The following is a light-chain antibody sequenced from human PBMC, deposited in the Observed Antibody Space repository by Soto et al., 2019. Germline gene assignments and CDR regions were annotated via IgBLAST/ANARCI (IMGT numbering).Light chain of an antibody. CDR2: VAS. CDR3: QQSYSTPFT. J-gene: IGKJ2*01. Sequence: DIQMTQSLSSLSASVGDRVTITCRTSQSIRNDVNWYQQNPGKAPKFLIYVASTLQSGVPSRFSGSGSGTDFTLTISSLQPEVFATYYCQQSYSTPFTFGPGTKLEIK. V-gene: IGKV1-39*01. CDR1: QSIRND.